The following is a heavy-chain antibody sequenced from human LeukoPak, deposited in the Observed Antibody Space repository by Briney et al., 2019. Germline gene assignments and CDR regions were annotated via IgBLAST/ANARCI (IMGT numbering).Heavy chain of an antibody. CDR3: ARGVEPLAANTLAY. D-gene: IGHD1-14*01. CDR2: LYSDGNT. V-gene: IGHV3-53*01. CDR1: GVTAITND. J-gene: IGHJ4*02. Sequence: PGGSLRLSCAASGVTAITNDMKWGRQAPVKGLAWGFVLYSDGNTKYADSVQGRFTISRDNSKNTLYLEMNSLSPDDTAVYYCARGVEPLAANTLAYWGQGTLVTVSS.